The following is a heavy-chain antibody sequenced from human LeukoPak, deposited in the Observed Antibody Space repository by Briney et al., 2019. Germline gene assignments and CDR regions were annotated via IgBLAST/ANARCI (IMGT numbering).Heavy chain of an antibody. D-gene: IGHD3-10*01. Sequence: GGSLRLSCAASGFTFDDYGMSWVRQAPGKGLEWVSGINWNGGSTGYADSVKGRFTISRDNAKNSLYLQMNSRRAEDTALYYCAREGYGSGSYSYYYYYYMDVWGKGTTVTVSS. V-gene: IGHV3-20*04. CDR2: INWNGGST. CDR1: GFTFDDYG. CDR3: AREGYGSGSYSYYYYYYMDV. J-gene: IGHJ6*03.